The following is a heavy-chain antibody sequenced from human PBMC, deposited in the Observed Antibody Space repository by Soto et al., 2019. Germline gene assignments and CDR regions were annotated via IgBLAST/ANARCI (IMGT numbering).Heavy chain of an antibody. J-gene: IGHJ4*02. CDR1: GFTFSTYA. D-gene: IGHD3-3*02. CDR2: IDGGADTT. Sequence: GGSLRLSCAASGFTFSTYAMNWVRQAPGKGLEWVSAIDGGADTTYYADSVKGRFTISRDNAKNSLYLQMNSLRAEDTAVYYGASPFSRARTYWGQGSPV. V-gene: IGHV3-23*01. CDR3: ASPFSRARTY.